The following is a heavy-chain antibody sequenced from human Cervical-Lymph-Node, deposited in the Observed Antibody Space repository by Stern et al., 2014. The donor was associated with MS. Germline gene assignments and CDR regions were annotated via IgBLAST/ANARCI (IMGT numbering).Heavy chain of an antibody. CDR2: IFSNDEM. J-gene: IGHJ4*02. Sequence: QVTLRESGPVLVKPTETLMLTCTVSGVSLSNGRMGVSWIRQPPGKALEWLAHIFSNDEMSYSTSLKSRLTISKDTSRSQVVLTMTNMDPVDTATYFCARILYDGAYRGDYWGQGILVTVSS. CDR3: ARILYDGAYRGDY. CDR1: GVSLSNGRMG. V-gene: IGHV2-26*01. D-gene: IGHD3-10*01.